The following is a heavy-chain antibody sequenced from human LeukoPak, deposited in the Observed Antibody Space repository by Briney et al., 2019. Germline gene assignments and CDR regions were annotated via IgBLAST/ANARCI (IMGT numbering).Heavy chain of an antibody. V-gene: IGHV3-23*01. D-gene: IGHD3-22*01. CDR1: GFTFSSYA. J-gene: IGHJ4*02. CDR3: ANLYYYDSSGYYYSYYFDY. Sequence: PGGSLRLSCAASGFTFSSYAMSWVRQAPGKGLEWVSAISGSGGSTYYVDSVKGRFTISRDNSKNTLYLQMNSLRAEDTAVYYCANLYYYDSSGYYYSYYFDYWGQGTLVTVSS. CDR2: ISGSGGST.